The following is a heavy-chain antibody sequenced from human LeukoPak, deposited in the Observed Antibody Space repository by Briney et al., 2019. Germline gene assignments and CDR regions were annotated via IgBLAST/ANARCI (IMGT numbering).Heavy chain of an antibody. V-gene: IGHV1-2*06. CDR1: GYTFTGYY. CDR2: INPNSGGT. D-gene: IGHD5-18*01. J-gene: IGHJ4*02. Sequence: ASVKVSCKASGYTFTGYYMHWVRQAPGQGLEWMGRINPNSGGTNYAQKFQGRVTMIRDTSISTAYMELSRLRSDDTAVYYCATQDTAMPSDFDYWGQGTLVTVSS. CDR3: ATQDTAMPSDFDY.